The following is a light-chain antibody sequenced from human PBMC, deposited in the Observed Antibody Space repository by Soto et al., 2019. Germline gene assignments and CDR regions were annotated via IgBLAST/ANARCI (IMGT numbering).Light chain of an antibody. V-gene: IGKV3-20*01. Sequence: EIVLTQSPGTLSSSPGEGATLSCRASQSVSSSYLAWYQQKPGQAPRLLIYGSSSRATGIPDRFSGSGSGTDFTLTISSLEPEDFAVYFCQQYGSSPWTFGQGTNVEIK. CDR2: GSS. CDR3: QQYGSSPWT. CDR1: QSVSSSY. J-gene: IGKJ1*01.